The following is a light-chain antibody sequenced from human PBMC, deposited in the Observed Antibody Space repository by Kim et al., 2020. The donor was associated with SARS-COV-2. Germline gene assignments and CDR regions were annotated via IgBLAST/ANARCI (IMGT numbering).Light chain of an antibody. V-gene: IGLV3-1*01. J-gene: IGLJ3*02. CDR1: NLGDKY. CDR3: QAWDSSTAV. Sequence: SCELTQPPSVSVSPGQTASITCSGDNLGDKYACWYQQKPGQSPVLVIYQDSKRPSGIPERFSGSNSGNTATLTISGTQAMDEADYYCQAWDSSTAVFGGGTQLTVL. CDR2: QDS.